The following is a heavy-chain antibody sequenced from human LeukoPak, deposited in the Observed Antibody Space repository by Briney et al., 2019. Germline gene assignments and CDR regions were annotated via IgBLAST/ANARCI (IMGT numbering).Heavy chain of an antibody. J-gene: IGHJ5*02. CDR3: ARGLRGYSYGNWFDP. Sequence: LETLSLTCAVEGGSFSGYYWSWIRQPPGKGLEWIGEINHGGITTYNPSLRSRVSISIDTSKMQFSLKLRAVTAADRAVYYCARGLRGYSYGNWFDPWGQGTLVTVSS. V-gene: IGHV4-34*01. CDR1: GGSFSGYY. CDR2: INHGGIT. D-gene: IGHD5-18*01.